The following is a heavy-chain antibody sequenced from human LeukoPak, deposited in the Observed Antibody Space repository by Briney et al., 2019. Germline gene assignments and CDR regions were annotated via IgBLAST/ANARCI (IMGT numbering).Heavy chain of an antibody. CDR3: ARDDYGDYIRAGGY. J-gene: IGHJ4*02. CDR1: GYTFTGYY. D-gene: IGHD4-17*01. V-gene: IGHV1-2*02. CDR2: INPNSGGT. Sequence: ASVKVSCKASGYTFTGYYMHWVRQAPGQGLEWMGWINPNSGGTNYAQKFQGRVTMTRDTSISTAYMELSRLRSDDTAVYYCARDDYGDYIRAGGYWGQGTLVTVSS.